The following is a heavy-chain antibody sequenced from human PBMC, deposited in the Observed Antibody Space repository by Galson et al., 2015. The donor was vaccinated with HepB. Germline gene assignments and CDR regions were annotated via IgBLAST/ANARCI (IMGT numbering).Heavy chain of an antibody. V-gene: IGHV3-9*01. J-gene: IGHJ6*02. Sequence: CAASGFTFEDYTLHWVRQVPGKGLEWVSGISWNSRDIAYVDSVKGRFTISRDNARNSLYLEMNSLKTEDTAVYYCAKGDLFCTNGVCFARSPSYYYGMDVWGQGTTVTVSS. CDR2: ISWNSRDI. CDR1: GFTFEDYT. D-gene: IGHD2-8*01. CDR3: AKGDLFCTNGVCFARSPSYYYGMDV.